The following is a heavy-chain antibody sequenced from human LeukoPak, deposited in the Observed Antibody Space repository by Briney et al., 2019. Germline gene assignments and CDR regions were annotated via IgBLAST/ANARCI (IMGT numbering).Heavy chain of an antibody. CDR2: INHSGST. CDR1: GGSFSGYY. J-gene: IGHJ6*03. V-gene: IGHV4-34*01. CDR3: ARDRPNYYYYMDV. Sequence: PSETLSLTCAVYGGSFSGYYWSWIRQPPGKGLEWIGEINHSGSTNYNPSLKSRVTISVDTSKNQFSLKLSSVTAADTAVYYCARDRPNYYYYMDVWGKGTTVTVSS.